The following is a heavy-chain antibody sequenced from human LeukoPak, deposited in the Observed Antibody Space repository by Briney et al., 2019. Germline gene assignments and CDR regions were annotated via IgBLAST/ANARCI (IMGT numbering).Heavy chain of an antibody. CDR1: GYTFTSYD. J-gene: IGHJ4*02. Sequence: GASVKVSCKASGYTFTSYDINWVRQATDQGLEWMGWMNANSGNTGYAQKFQGRVTMTRSTSISTAYMELSSLRSVDTAVYYCVRAQSGSYTLENYWGQGTLVTVSS. CDR2: MNANSGNT. V-gene: IGHV1-8*01. CDR3: VRAQSGSYTLENY. D-gene: IGHD1-26*01.